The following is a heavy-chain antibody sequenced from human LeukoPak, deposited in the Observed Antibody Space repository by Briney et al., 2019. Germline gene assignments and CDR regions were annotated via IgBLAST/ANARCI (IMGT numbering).Heavy chain of an antibody. D-gene: IGHD4-23*01. V-gene: IGHV3-23*01. Sequence: GGSLRLSCAASGFTFSSYAMSWVRQVPGKGLEWVSTISGSGGSTYYADSVKGRFTISRDSSKNTLYLQMNSLRAEDTAVYYCARDDGGNSPYFDYWGQGTLVTVSS. J-gene: IGHJ4*02. CDR2: ISGSGGST. CDR3: ARDDGGNSPYFDY. CDR1: GFTFSSYA.